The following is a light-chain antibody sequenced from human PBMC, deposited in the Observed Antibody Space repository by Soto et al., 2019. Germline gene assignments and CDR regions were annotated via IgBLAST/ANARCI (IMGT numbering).Light chain of an antibody. CDR1: RSDVGGYNY. Sequence: QSALTQPASVSGSPGQSITISCTGTRSDVGGYNYVSWYQQHPGKAPKLMIYDVSNRPSGVSNRFSGSKSGNTASLTISGLQAEDGADYYCSSFTSGSTLYVFGTGTKVTVL. J-gene: IGLJ1*01. CDR2: DVS. CDR3: SSFTSGSTLYV. V-gene: IGLV2-14*01.